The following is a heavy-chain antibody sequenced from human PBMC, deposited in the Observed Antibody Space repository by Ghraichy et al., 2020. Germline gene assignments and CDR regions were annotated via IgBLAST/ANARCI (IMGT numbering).Heavy chain of an antibody. CDR2: ISYDGSNK. CDR3: ARDQALGWDGSGSFDAFDI. V-gene: IGHV3-30-3*01. D-gene: IGHD3-10*01. Sequence: GGSLRLSCAASGFTFSSYAMHWVRQAPGKGLEWVAVISYDGSNKYYADSVKGRFTISRDNSKNTLYLQMNSLRAEDTAVYYCARDQALGWDGSGSFDAFDIWGQGTMVTVSS. J-gene: IGHJ3*02. CDR1: GFTFSSYA.